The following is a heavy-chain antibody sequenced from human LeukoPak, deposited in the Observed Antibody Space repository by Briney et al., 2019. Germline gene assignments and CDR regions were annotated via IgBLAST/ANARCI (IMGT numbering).Heavy chain of an antibody. CDR1: GGSISTYY. J-gene: IGHJ4*02. D-gene: IGHD3-22*01. Sequence: SETLSLTCTVSGGSISTYYWSWIRQPPGRGLQWIGYINYNGNTNYNPSLKSRVTISVDTSKNHFSLKLSSVTAADTAVYYCAAEAYYDSSGYYSYFDYWGQGTLVTVSS. CDR3: AAEAYYDSSGYYSYFDY. CDR2: INYNGNT. V-gene: IGHV4-59*08.